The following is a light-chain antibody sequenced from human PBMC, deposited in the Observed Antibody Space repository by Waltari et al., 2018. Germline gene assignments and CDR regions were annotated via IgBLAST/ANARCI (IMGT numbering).Light chain of an antibody. J-gene: IGKJ2*01. Sequence: TQSPGTLSLSPGERVTITCRASQSISSYLNWYQQKPGKAPKLLIYAASSLQSGVPSRFSGSGSGTDFTLTISSLQPEDFATYYCQQSYSTLGYTFGQGTKLEIK. CDR2: AAS. CDR3: QQSYSTLGYT. V-gene: IGKV1-39*01. CDR1: QSISSY.